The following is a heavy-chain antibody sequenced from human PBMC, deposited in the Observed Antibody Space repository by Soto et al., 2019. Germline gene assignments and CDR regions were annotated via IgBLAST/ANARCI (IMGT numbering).Heavy chain of an antibody. CDR3: AADYDSSSWTHLLW. D-gene: IGHD6-13*01. J-gene: IGHJ4*02. CDR2: IVVGSGNT. V-gene: IGHV1-58*01. CDR1: GFTFTSSA. Sequence: SVKVSCKASGFTFTSSAVQWVRQARGQRLEWIGWIVVGSGNTNYAQKFQERVTITRDMSTSTAYMELSSLRSEDTAVYYCAADYDSSSWTHLLWWGQGTLVPVYS.